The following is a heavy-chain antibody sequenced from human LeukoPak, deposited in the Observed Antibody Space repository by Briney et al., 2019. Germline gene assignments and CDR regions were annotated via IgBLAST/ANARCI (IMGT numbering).Heavy chain of an antibody. J-gene: IGHJ5*02. Sequence: SETLSLTCTVSGGSISSSSYYWGWIRQPPGKGLEWIGSIYYSGSTYYNPSLKSRVTISIDTSRNQFSLQVTSVTAADTAVFYCARGAFHTSAVWFDPWGQGTLVTVSS. CDR2: IYYSGST. V-gene: IGHV4-39*07. CDR1: GGSISSSSYY. D-gene: IGHD2-2*01. CDR3: ARGAFHTSAVWFDP.